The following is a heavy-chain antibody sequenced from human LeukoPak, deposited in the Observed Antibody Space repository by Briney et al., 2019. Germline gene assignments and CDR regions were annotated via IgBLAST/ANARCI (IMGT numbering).Heavy chain of an antibody. V-gene: IGHV4-61*01. CDR3: ARDLRGAGYYYYYYMDV. J-gene: IGHJ6*03. CDR2: IYYSGST. D-gene: IGHD3-16*01. CDR1: GYSISSNYY. Sequence: PSETLSLTCGVSGYSISSNYYWSWIRQPPGKGLEWIGYIYYSGSTNYSPSLKSRVTISVDTSKNQFSLKLSSVTAADTAVYYCARDLRGAGYYYYYYMDVWGKGTTVTVSS.